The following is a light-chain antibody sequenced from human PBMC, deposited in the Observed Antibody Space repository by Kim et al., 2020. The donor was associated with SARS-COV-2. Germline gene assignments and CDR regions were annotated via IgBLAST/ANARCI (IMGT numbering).Light chain of an antibody. J-gene: IGKJ5*01. CDR1: QGISQY. V-gene: IGKV1-16*02. CDR2: AAS. CDR3: QQYYRYPMT. Sequence: DIQMTQSPSSLSASVGDTVTMTCRASQGISQYLAWFRQKPGKAPESLIYAASSLEGGVPSKFSGRGSGTDFTLTITGLQPEDSATYFCQQYYRYPMTFGQGTRLEIK.